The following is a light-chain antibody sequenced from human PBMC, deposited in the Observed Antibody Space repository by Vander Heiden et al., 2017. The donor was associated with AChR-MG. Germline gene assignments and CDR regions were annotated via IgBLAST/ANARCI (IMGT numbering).Light chain of an antibody. CDR2: KAS. J-gene: IGKJ4*01. CDR1: QSISSW. V-gene: IGKV1-5*03. CDR3: QQYKNYSPLT. Sequence: DIQMTQSPSTLSASVGDRVTITCRASQSISSWLAWYQQKPGRAPKLLIYKASSLESGVPSRFSGSESGTEFTLTISSLQPDDFATYYCQQYKNYSPLTFGGGTKVEMK.